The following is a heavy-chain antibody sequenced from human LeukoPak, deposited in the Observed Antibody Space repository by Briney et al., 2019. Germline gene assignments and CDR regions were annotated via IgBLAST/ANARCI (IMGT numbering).Heavy chain of an antibody. D-gene: IGHD3-10*01. Sequence: PSETLSLTCTVSGGSISSGSYYWGWIRQPPGKGLEWIGSIYYSGNTYYNASLKSRVTISVDTSKNQFSLKLDSVTAADTAVYYCARLSYGSGSYYNFHFDYWGQGTLVTVSS. CDR2: IYYSGNT. CDR3: ARLSYGSGSYYNFHFDY. CDR1: GGSISSGSYY. V-gene: IGHV4-39*01. J-gene: IGHJ4*02.